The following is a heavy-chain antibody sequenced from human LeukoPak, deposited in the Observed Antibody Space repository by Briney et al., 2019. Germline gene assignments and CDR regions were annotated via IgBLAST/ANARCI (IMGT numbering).Heavy chain of an antibody. J-gene: IGHJ4*02. CDR1: GFTFSSYA. CDR2: ICGRGDRT. V-gene: IGHV3-23*01. Sequence: RGSLRLSSAASGFTFSSYAMSWVRQAPGKGLEWVSAICGRGDRTYYADSVKGRFTISRDNSKNTLYLQMNSLRAEDTAVYYCAKEQSSSGFFDYWGEGTLVTVSS. D-gene: IGHD6-6*01. CDR3: AKEQSSSGFFDY.